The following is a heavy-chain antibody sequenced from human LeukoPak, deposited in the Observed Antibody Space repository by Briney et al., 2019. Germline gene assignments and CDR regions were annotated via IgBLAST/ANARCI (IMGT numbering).Heavy chain of an antibody. CDR1: GFTVSGNY. CDR3: ANQQQLRAL. V-gene: IGHV3-66*01. CDR2: IYSTGPT. J-gene: IGHJ4*02. D-gene: IGHD6-13*01. Sequence: GGSLRLSCVVSGFTVSGNYMSWVRQAPGKGLEWVSVIYSTGPTYYADSVKGRFTISRDNSKNTLYLQMNSLRAEDTAVYYCANQQQLRALWGQGTLVTVSS.